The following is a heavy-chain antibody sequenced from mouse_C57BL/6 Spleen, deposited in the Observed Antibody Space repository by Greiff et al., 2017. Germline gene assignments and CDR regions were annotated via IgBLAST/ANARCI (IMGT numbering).Heavy chain of an antibody. V-gene: IGHV5-6*01. CDR2: ISSGGSYT. J-gene: IGHJ2*01. CDR1: GFTFSSYG. Sequence: EVQLKESGGDLVKPGGSLKLSCAASGFTFSSYGMSWVRQTPDKRLEWVATISSGGSYTYYPDSVKGRFTISRDNAKNTLYLQMSSLKSEDTAMYYCARQGGLYGYDGFDYWGQGTTLTVSS. D-gene: IGHD2-2*01. CDR3: ARQGGLYGYDGFDY.